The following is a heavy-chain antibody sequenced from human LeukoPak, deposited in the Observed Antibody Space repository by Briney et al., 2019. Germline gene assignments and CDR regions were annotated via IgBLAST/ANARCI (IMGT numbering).Heavy chain of an antibody. CDR3: ARDFD. V-gene: IGHV3-7*04. J-gene: IGHJ4*02. CDR1: GFTFSSNW. CDR2: IKQDGSDK. Sequence: PGRSLRLSCAASGFTFSSNWMTWVRQAPGKGLEWVANIKQDGSDKYYVDSVKGRFTISRDNAKDSLYLQMNSLRAEDTAVYYCARDFDWGQGTLVTVSS.